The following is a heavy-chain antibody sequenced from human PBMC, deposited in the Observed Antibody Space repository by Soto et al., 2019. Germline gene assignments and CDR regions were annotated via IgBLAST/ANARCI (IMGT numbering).Heavy chain of an antibody. D-gene: IGHD3-3*01. V-gene: IGHV4-39*01. J-gene: IGHJ4*02. Sequence: SETLSLTCTVSGGSISSSNYYWGWVRQPPGKGLEWIGTIYYTGSTYYHPSLKSRVTISVDTSNNQFSLRLSSVTAADTAVYYCARPPGGYYYYFDFWGQGILVTVSS. CDR2: IYYTGST. CDR3: ARPPGGYYYYFDF. CDR1: GGSISSSNYY.